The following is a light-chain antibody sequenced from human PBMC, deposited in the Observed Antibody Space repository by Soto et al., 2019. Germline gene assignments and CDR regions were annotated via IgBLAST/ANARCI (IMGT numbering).Light chain of an antibody. Sequence: QSVLTQPPSVSGAPGQRVTISCTGSSSNIGAGYDVHWYQQPPGKAPKLLIYGNDNRPSGVPERFSGSKSGTSDSLAITGLRADDEADYYCQSYGSSPSANFVFGTGTKVTVL. CDR3: QSYGSSPSANFV. CDR2: GND. CDR1: SSNIGAGYD. J-gene: IGLJ1*01. V-gene: IGLV1-40*01.